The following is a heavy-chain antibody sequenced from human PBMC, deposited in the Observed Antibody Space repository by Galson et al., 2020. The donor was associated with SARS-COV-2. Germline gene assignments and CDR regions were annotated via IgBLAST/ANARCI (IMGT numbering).Heavy chain of an antibody. CDR3: AGDMELGYYFDY. J-gene: IGHJ4*02. Sequence: ASVTVSCMASGYTFISYGIRWVRQAPGQELEWMGWINAYNGNTNLAQKLQGRVTMITDTSTSTVYMELRSLRSDDTAVYYFAGDMELGYYFDYWGQGTLVSVSS. CDR1: GYTFISYG. D-gene: IGHD1-7*01. V-gene: IGHV1-18*01. CDR2: INAYNGNT.